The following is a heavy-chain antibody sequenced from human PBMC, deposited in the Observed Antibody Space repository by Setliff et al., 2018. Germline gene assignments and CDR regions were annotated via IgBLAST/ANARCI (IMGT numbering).Heavy chain of an antibody. CDR3: ARIGPSNWGIRGYNWLDP. CDR1: GYSFISYY. CDR2: INVSGGRA. D-gene: IGHD6-13*01. Sequence: GASVKVSCKTSGYSFISYYMYWVRQAPGQGLEWRGIINVSGGRASYAQKFQGRVTFTRDTSTSTLYMELSSLISEDTAVYYCARIGPSNWGIRGYNWLDPWGQGTLVTVSS. V-gene: IGHV1-46*01. J-gene: IGHJ5*02.